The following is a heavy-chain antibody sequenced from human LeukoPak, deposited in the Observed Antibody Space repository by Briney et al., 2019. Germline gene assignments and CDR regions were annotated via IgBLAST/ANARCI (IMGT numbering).Heavy chain of an antibody. CDR1: GGTFSSYA. J-gene: IGHJ4*02. CDR2: IFPIFATA. CDR3: ARESGSYEAYFDY. D-gene: IGHD1-26*01. Sequence: SVKVSCKASGGTFSSYAISWVRQAPGQGLEWMGRIFPIFATANYAQKFQGRVTITADESTSTAYMELNSLRSEDTAVYYCARESGSYEAYFDYWGQGTLVTVSS. V-gene: IGHV1-69*13.